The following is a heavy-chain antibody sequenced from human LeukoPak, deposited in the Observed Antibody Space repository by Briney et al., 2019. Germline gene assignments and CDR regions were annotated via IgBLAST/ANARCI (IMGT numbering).Heavy chain of an antibody. J-gene: IGHJ4*02. CDR3: ARVGPVITIFGANNYFDY. D-gene: IGHD3-3*01. Sequence: SETLSLTCTVSGYSISSGYYWGWIRQPPGKGLEWVGSIYHSGSTYYNPSLKSRVTISVDTSKNQFSLKLRSVTAADTAVYYCARVGPVITIFGANNYFDYWGQGTLVTVSS. V-gene: IGHV4-38-2*02. CDR2: IYHSGST. CDR1: GYSISSGYY.